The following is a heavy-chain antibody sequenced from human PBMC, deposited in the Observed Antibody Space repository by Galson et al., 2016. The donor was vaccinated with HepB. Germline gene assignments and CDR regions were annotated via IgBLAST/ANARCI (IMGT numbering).Heavy chain of an antibody. D-gene: IGHD6-6*01. V-gene: IGHV1-18*01. J-gene: IGHJ3*01. CDR3: ARELVRSAFDL. Sequence: SVKVSCKASDYRFTMYGITWVRQAPGQGLEWMGWISAYNGHTKYAQKIKGRVTMTTDTSTTTAYMELRGLTSEDTGVYYCARELVRSAFDLWGQGTLVTVSS. CDR1: DYRFTMYG. CDR2: ISAYNGHT.